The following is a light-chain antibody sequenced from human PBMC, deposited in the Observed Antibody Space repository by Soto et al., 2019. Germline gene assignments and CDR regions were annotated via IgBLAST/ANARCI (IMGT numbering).Light chain of an antibody. V-gene: IGKV3-20*01. Sequence: EIVLTQSPGTLSLSPGERATLSCRASQSVSSNYLVWYQQKTGQAPRLLIHGASSRATGIPDRFSGSGSGTDFTLTISRLEPEDFAVYYCQQYGSSPPWTFGQGTKVEIK. CDR2: GAS. CDR1: QSVSSNY. CDR3: QQYGSSPPWT. J-gene: IGKJ1*01.